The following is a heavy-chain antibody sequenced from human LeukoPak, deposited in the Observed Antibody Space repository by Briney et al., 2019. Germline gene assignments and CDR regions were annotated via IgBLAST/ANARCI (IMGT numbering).Heavy chain of an antibody. CDR3: ARGISILHK. V-gene: IGHV4-34*01. CDR1: GGSFSGHY. Sequence: SETLSLTCAVYGGSFSGHYWSWIRQPPGKGLEWIGEINHSGSTNYNPSLKSRVTISVDTSKNQLSLKLSSVTAADTAVYYCARGISILHKWGQGTLVTVSS. D-gene: IGHD2-21*01. J-gene: IGHJ4*02. CDR2: INHSGST.